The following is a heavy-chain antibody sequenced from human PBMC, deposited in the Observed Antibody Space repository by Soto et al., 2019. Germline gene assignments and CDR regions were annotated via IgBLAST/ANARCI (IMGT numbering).Heavy chain of an antibody. CDR2: INHSGST. D-gene: IGHD4-17*01. CDR3: ARVWTTVTNWFDP. V-gene: IGHV4-34*01. CDR1: GGSFSGYY. J-gene: IGHJ5*02. Sequence: SETLSLTCAVYGGSFSGYYLSWIRQPPGKGLEWIGEINHSGSTNYNPSLRSRVTISVDKSKNQFSLKLSSVTAADTAVYYCARVWTTVTNWFDPWGQGTLVTVSS.